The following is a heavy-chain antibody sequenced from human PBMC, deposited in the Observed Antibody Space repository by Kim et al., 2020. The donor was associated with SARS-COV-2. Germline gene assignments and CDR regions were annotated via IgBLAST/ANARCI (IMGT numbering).Heavy chain of an antibody. CDR2: IIPIFGTA. J-gene: IGHJ6*02. Sequence: SVKVSCKASGGTFSSYAISWVRQAPGQGLEWMGGIIPIFGTANYAQKFQGRVTITADESTSTAYMELSSLRSEDTAVYYCAKEFNGYYYGMDVWGQGTTVTVSS. CDR1: GGTFSSYA. CDR3: AKEFNGYYYGMDV. D-gene: IGHD4-17*01. V-gene: IGHV1-69*13.